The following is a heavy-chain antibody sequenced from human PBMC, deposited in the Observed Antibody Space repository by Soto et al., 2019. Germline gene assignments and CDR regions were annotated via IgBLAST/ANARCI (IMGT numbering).Heavy chain of an antibody. J-gene: IGHJ4*02. D-gene: IGHD2-15*01. V-gene: IGHV3-21*01. Sequence: GSLRLSCAASVFTFSSYIMNWVRQAPGKGLEWVSSISSSSSYIYYADSVKARFTISRDISRNTLFLQMDSLRVEDTAMYFCVGHEANSESSAAYYWGQRPRVRVSS. CDR3: VGHEANSESSAAYY. CDR1: VFTFSSYI. CDR2: ISSSSSYI.